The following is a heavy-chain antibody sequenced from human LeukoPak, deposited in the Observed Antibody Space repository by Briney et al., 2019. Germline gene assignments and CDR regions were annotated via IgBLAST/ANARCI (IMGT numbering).Heavy chain of an antibody. D-gene: IGHD1-26*01. CDR3: ARLRRVGAINYFDY. J-gene: IGHJ4*02. CDR1: GGSISSSSYY. V-gene: IGHV4-39*01. CDR2: IYYSGST. Sequence: PSETLSLTCTVSGGSISSSSYYWGWIRQPPGKGLEWIGSIYYSGSTYYNPSLKSRVTISVDTSKNQFSLKLSSVTAADTAVYYCARLRRVGAINYFDYWGQGTLVTVSS.